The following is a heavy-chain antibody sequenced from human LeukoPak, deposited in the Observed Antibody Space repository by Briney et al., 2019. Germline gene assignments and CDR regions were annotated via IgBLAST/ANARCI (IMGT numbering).Heavy chain of an antibody. J-gene: IGHJ3*02. CDR1: GFTLNTYT. CDR3: ARDPYYYDSGSFAAFDI. V-gene: IGHV3-21*01. CDR2: ISSSNSYI. Sequence: GGSLRLSCAASGFTLNTYTMNWVRQAPGKGLEWVSSISSSNSYIYYADSVKGRFTISRDDAKNSLSLQMNSLRVEDTAVYYCARDPYYYDSGSFAAFDIWGQGTMVTVSS. D-gene: IGHD3-10*01.